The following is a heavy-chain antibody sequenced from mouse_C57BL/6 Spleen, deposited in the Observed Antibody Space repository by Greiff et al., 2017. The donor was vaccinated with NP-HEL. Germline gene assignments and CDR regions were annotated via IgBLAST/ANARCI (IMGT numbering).Heavy chain of an antibody. D-gene: IGHD1-1*01. CDR1: GYTFTSYW. Sequence: QVQLQQPGAELVRPGSSVKLSCKASGYTFTSYWMHWVKQRPIQGLEWIGNIDPSDSETHYNQKFKDKATLTVDKSSSTAYMQLSSLTSEDSAVYYCARGTTVVAKRSYFDYWGQGTTLTVSS. V-gene: IGHV1-52*01. CDR3: ARGTTVVAKRSYFDY. CDR2: IDPSDSET. J-gene: IGHJ2*01.